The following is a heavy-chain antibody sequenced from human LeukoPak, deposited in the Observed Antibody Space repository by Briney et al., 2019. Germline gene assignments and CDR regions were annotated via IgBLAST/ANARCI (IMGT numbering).Heavy chain of an antibody. CDR3: ARESERSGWYDY. Sequence: GGSLRLSCAAPGFIFDDYAIHWVRQAPGKGLEWVSLISGDGGSTFYADPVKGRFTISRDNSKNSLYLQMSSLRSEDTALYYCARESERSGWYDYWGQGTLVTVSS. J-gene: IGHJ4*02. CDR2: ISGDGGST. D-gene: IGHD6-19*01. V-gene: IGHV3-43*02. CDR1: GFIFDDYA.